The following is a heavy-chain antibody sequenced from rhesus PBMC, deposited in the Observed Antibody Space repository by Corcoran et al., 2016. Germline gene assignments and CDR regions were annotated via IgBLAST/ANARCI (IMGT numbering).Heavy chain of an antibody. CDR2: ISGNGGST. CDR3: ARLTAVAALFDY. D-gene: IGHD4-29*01. CDR1: GSSSSSDW. V-gene: IGHV4-80*01. Sequence: QVQLQESGPGLVKPSETLSLTCTVSGSSSSSDWCSWILQATGKGLEWFGEISGNGGSTKSNPSLKSPVTISKAASKNQFSLKLSSVTAADTAVYYCARLTAVAALFDYWGQGVLVTVSS. J-gene: IGHJ4*01.